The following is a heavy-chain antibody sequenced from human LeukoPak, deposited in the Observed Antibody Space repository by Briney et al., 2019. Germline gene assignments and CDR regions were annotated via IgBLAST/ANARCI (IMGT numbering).Heavy chain of an antibody. Sequence: ASVKVSCKASGNTFIGHYLHWVRQAPGQGLEWMGWINPKSGGTNFSPKFQDRVTMTRDTSISTAYMQLSRLRPDDTAVYYCARDGGGVVAADYYFESWGQGTLVTVPS. CDR1: GNTFIGHY. J-gene: IGHJ4*02. CDR3: ARDGGGVVAADYYFES. D-gene: IGHD6-13*01. V-gene: IGHV1-2*02. CDR2: INPKSGGT.